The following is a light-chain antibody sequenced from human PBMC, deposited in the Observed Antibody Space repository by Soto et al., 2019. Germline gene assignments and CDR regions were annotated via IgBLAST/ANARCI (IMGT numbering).Light chain of an antibody. J-gene: IGKJ4*01. Sequence: DIQMTQSPSTLSASVGDRVTITCRASQSISNWLAWYQQKPGKAPNLLIYDASSLESGVPYRFSGTGSGTEFNLTISSLQPDDFATYYCKHYNSYPLTFGGGTKVDIK. CDR1: QSISNW. V-gene: IGKV1-5*01. CDR3: KHYNSYPLT. CDR2: DAS.